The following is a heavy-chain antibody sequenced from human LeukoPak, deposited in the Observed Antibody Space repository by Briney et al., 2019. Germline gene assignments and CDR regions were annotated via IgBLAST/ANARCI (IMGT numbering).Heavy chain of an antibody. Sequence: ASVKVSCKASGYTFTSYGIGWVRQAPGQGLDGMGWISAYNGNTNYAQKLQGRVTMTTDTSTSTTYMELRSLRSDDTAVYYCARRGVPAATNYFDYWGQGTLVTVSS. V-gene: IGHV1-18*04. CDR1: GYTFTSYG. CDR3: ARRGVPAATNYFDY. D-gene: IGHD2-2*01. J-gene: IGHJ4*02. CDR2: ISAYNGNT.